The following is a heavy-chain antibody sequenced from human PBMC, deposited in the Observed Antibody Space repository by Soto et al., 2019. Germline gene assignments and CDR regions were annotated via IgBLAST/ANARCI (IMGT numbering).Heavy chain of an antibody. CDR1: GFTFSNYG. CDR3: ARDKSSKIRVTAIQRYWYFDL. Sequence: QVQLVESGGGVVQPGRSLRLSCAASGFTFSNYGIHWVRQAPGKGLEWVAVISFDGSNKDYADSVKGRFSISRDNSKNTLYLQMNSLRADDTAVYYCARDKSSKIRVTAIQRYWYFDLWGRGTLVTVSS. D-gene: IGHD2-21*02. J-gene: IGHJ2*01. V-gene: IGHV3-30-3*01. CDR2: ISFDGSNK.